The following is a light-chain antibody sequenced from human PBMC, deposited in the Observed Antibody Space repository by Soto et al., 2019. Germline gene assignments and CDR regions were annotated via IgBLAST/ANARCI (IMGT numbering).Light chain of an antibody. CDR2: KAS. Sequence: DIQMTQSPSTLSASVGDRVTITCRASQSISSWLAWYQQKPGKAPKLLIYKASSLESGVPSRFSGSGSGTEFTLTISSLQPDDFATYYYQQYYSYRTFGQGTKVEIK. J-gene: IGKJ1*01. CDR1: QSISSW. CDR3: QQYYSYRT. V-gene: IGKV1-5*03.